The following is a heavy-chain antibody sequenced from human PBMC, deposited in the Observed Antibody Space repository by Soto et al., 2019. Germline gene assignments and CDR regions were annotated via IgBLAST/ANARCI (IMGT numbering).Heavy chain of an antibody. J-gene: IGHJ4*02. D-gene: IGHD1-26*01. CDR2: IYHSGST. Sequence: QLQLQESGSGLVKPSQTLSLTCAVSGGSISSGGYSWSWIRQPPGKGLEWIGYIYHSGSTYYNPSLKSRVPISVDRSKDQFSPKLGSLNAADTAVYYCSAGGGLPRYYWGQGTLVTVSS. CDR3: SAGGGLPRYY. CDR1: GGSISSGGYS. V-gene: IGHV4-30-2*01.